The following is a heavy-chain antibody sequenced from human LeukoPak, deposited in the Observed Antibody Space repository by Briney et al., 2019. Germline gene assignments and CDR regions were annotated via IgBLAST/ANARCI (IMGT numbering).Heavy chain of an antibody. CDR3: ATDTSGYSYGYFDY. Sequence: ASVKVSCKVSGYTLTELSMHWVRQAPGKGLEWRGGFDPEDGETIYAQNFQGRVTMTEDTSTDTAYMELSSLRYEDTAVYYCATDTSGYSYGYFDYWGQGTLVTVSS. CDR1: GYTLTELS. D-gene: IGHD5-18*01. V-gene: IGHV1-24*01. J-gene: IGHJ4*02. CDR2: FDPEDGET.